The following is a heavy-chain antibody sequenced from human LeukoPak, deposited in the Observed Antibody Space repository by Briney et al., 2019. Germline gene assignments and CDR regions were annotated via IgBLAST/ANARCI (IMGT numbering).Heavy chain of an antibody. V-gene: IGHV3-74*01. Sequence: PGGSLRLSCAASGFTFSNSAMSWVRQAPGKGLVWVSRINSDGSSTSYADSVKGRFTISRDNAKNTLYLQMNSLRAEDTAVYYCARLCRSSRSWWFDPWGQGTLVTVSS. D-gene: IGHD2-15*01. CDR1: GFTFSNSA. CDR2: INSDGSST. CDR3: ARLCRSSRSWWFDP. J-gene: IGHJ5*02.